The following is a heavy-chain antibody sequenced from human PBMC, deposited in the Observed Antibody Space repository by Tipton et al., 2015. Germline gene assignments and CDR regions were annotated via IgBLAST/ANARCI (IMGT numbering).Heavy chain of an antibody. Sequence: SLRLSCTASGFTFGDYSMSWFRQAPGKGLEWVSFIRSKTYGGTTEYAASVKGRFTISRDDSKSIAYLQMNSLKIEDSAVYYCTRDVIVGATGDYYYGMDVWGQGTTVTVSS. CDR3: TRDVIVGATGDYYYGMDV. J-gene: IGHJ6*02. CDR1: GFTFGDYS. D-gene: IGHD1-26*01. CDR2: IRSKTYGGTT. V-gene: IGHV3-49*03.